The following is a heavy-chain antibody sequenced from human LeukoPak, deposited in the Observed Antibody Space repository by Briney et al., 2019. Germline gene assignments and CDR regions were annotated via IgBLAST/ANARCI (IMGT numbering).Heavy chain of an antibody. D-gene: IGHD5-12*01. CDR3: AKGGGYESAGDY. CDR2: ISYDGSNK. Sequence: PGRSLRLSCAASGFTFSSYGMHWVRQAPGKGLEGVAVISYDGSNKYYADSVKGRFTISRDNSKNTLYLQMNSLRAEDTAVCYCAKGGGYESAGDYWGQGTLVTVSS. V-gene: IGHV3-30*18. CDR1: GFTFSSYG. J-gene: IGHJ4*02.